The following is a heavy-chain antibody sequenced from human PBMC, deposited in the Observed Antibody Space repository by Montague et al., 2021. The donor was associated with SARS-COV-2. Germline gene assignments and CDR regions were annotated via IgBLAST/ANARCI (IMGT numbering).Heavy chain of an antibody. Sequence: SLRLSCAASGFIFTNYGMNWVRRAPGKGLESVAGISGFGGGTYYSDSVKGRFIISRATSISTLFLQMAGLRAEDTAIYYFAKSFSGTRNWFDIWGQGTLVTVSS. D-gene: IGHD1-14*01. CDR1: GFIFTNYG. V-gene: IGHV3-23*01. CDR2: ISGFGGGT. J-gene: IGHJ5*02. CDR3: AKSFSGTRNWFDI.